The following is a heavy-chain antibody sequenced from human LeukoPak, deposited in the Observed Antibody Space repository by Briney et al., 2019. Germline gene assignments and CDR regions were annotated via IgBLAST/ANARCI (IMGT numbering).Heavy chain of an antibody. J-gene: IGHJ5*02. V-gene: IGHV3-21*01. CDR2: ISSSSSYI. Sequence: PGGSLRLSCAASGFTFSSYSMNWVRQAPGKGLEWVSSISSSSSYIYYADSVKGRFTISRDNAKNSLYLQMNSLRAEDTAVYYCARGSSSWYFWFDPWGQGTLVTVSS. D-gene: IGHD6-13*01. CDR3: ARGSSSWYFWFDP. CDR1: GFTFSSYS.